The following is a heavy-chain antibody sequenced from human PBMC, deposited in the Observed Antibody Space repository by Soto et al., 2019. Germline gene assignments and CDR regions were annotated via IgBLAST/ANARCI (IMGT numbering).Heavy chain of an antibody. CDR3: AREGPAKYTAMVTYFDY. CDR2: IYYSGST. CDR1: GGSISSYY. V-gene: IGHV4-59*01. D-gene: IGHD5-18*01. Sequence: SETLSLTCTVSGGSISSYYWSWIRQPPWKGLEWIGYIYYSGSTNYNPSLKSRVTISVDTSKNQFSLKLSSVTAADTAVYYCAREGPAKYTAMVTYFDYWGQGTLVTVSS. J-gene: IGHJ4*02.